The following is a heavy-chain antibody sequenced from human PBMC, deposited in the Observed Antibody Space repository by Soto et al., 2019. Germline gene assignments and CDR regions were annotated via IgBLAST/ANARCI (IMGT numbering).Heavy chain of an antibody. Sequence: ASVKVSCKASGYTFTSYGISWVRQAPGQGLEWMGWISAYNGNTNYAQKLQGRVTMTTDTSTSTAYMELRSLRSDDTAVYYCATNYGSGSYYNQTYRMYDYYYGMDVWGQGTTVTVSS. D-gene: IGHD3-10*01. V-gene: IGHV1-18*01. CDR1: GYTFTSYG. J-gene: IGHJ6*02. CDR3: ATNYGSGSYYNQTYRMYDYYYGMDV. CDR2: ISAYNGNT.